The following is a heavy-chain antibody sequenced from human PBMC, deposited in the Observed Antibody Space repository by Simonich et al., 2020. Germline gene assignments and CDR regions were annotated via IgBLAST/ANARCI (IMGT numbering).Heavy chain of an antibody. CDR2: IPNEGSNK. D-gene: IGHD7-27*01. CDR1: GFTFSSYA. J-gene: IGHJ3*02. V-gene: IGHV3-30*07. Sequence: QVQLVESGGGVVQPGRSLRLSCAASGFTFSSYAMHWVRQAPGKGLGWVAFIPNEGSNKYYADSVKGRFTISRDNSKNTLYLQMNSLRAEDTAVYYCAREDLTGDAFDIWGQGTMVTVSS. CDR3: AREDLTGDAFDI.